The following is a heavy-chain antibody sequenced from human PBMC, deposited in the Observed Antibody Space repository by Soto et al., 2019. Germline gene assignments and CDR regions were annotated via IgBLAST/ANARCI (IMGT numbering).Heavy chain of an antibody. CDR3: ARYCSNVDCHHVSYFDY. D-gene: IGHD2-8*01. V-gene: IGHV4-61*03. CDR1: DRSVRNRKIY. J-gene: IGHJ4*02. Sequence: XQTRSLAWSVDDRSVRNRKIYWNWIRQPPGKRLEWLGTAHFSGNTSYNPSVEGRVTMSVDMSKNRVFLELTSVTAADTAIYYCARYCSNVDCHHVSYFDYWGQGTQVTVSS. CDR2: AHFSGNT.